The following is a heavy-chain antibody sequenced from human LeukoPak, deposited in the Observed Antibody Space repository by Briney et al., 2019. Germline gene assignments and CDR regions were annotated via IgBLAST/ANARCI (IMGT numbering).Heavy chain of an antibody. Sequence: GGSLRLSCAASGFTFSSYEMNWVRQAPGKGLEWISYISSSGGTIYYADSVKGRFTISRDNAENSVYLQMNSLRAEDTAVYYCARMRPELDYWGQGTLVTVSS. CDR3: ARMRPELDY. CDR2: ISSSGGTI. D-gene: IGHD6-6*01. CDR1: GFTFSSYE. V-gene: IGHV3-48*03. J-gene: IGHJ4*02.